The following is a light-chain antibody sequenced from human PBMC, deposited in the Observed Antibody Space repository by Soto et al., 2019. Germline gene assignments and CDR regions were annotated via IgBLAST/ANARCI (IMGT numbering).Light chain of an antibody. J-gene: IGLJ1*01. CDR3: SSDAGSPIDV. V-gene: IGLV2-8*01. CDR2: QVS. Sequence: QSALTQPPSASGSPGQSVTISCTGTSSDVGGYNFVSWYQQHPDKAPKLIIYQVSKRPSGVPDRFSGSKSGNTATLTVSGLRADDEADYYCSSDAGSPIDVFGTGTKVTVL. CDR1: SSDVGGYNF.